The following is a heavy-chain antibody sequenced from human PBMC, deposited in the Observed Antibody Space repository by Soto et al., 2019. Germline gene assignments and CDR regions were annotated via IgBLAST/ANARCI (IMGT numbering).Heavy chain of an antibody. J-gene: IGHJ4*02. CDR2: ISGSGGST. CDR1: GFTFSSYA. V-gene: IGHV3-23*01. CDR3: AKDPGKTGGELEPFDY. Sequence: GGSLRLSCAASGFTFSSYAMSWVRQAPGKGLEWVSAISGSGGSTYYADSVKGRFTISRDNSKNTLYLQMNSLRAEDTAVYYCAKDPGKTGGELEPFDYWGQGTLVTVSS. D-gene: IGHD1-1*01.